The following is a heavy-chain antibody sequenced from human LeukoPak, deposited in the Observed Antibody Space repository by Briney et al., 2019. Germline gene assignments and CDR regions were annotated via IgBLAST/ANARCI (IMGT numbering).Heavy chain of an antibody. Sequence: SETLSLTCAVYGESFSGYYWSWIRQPPGKGLEWIGEINHSGSTNYNPSLKSRVTISVDTSKNQFSLKLSSVTAADTAVYYCARGRTYGTWGQGTLVTVSS. J-gene: IGHJ5*02. V-gene: IGHV4-34*01. CDR3: ARGRTYGT. CDR2: INHSGST. D-gene: IGHD3-10*01. CDR1: GESFSGYY.